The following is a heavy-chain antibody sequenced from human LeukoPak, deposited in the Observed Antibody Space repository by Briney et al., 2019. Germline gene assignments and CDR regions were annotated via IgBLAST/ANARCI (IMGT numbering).Heavy chain of an antibody. V-gene: IGHV3-30*18. CDR3: AKGGWQPTYFDY. Sequence: PGGSLRLSCAASGFTFSSYGMHWVRQAPGKGLEWVAVISYDGSNKYYADSVKGRFTISRDNSKNTLYLQMNSLRAEDTVVYYSAKGGWQPTYFDYWGQGTLVTVSS. D-gene: IGHD2-15*01. CDR1: GFTFSSYG. J-gene: IGHJ4*02. CDR2: ISYDGSNK.